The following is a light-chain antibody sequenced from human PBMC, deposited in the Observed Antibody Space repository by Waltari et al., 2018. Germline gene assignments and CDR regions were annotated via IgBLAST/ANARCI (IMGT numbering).Light chain of an antibody. V-gene: IGKV3-15*01. CDR2: GVS. J-gene: IGKJ2*01. CDR3: HQYHNWPPYT. Sequence: EIVMTQSPATLSVSPGERATLSCRASQSVGSNLAWYQQKPGQAPRLLIYGVSTRATGIPARFSGSGSGTELTLTISSLQSEDFAVYYCHQYHNWPPYTFGQGTKLEIK. CDR1: QSVGSN.